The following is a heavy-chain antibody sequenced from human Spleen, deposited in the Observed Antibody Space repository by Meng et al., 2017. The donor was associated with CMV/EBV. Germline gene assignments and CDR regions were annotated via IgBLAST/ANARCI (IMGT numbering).Heavy chain of an antibody. D-gene: IGHD5-18*01. Sequence: GESLKISCAASGFSFSYFGMHWVRQAPGKGLEWVANIKQDGSEKYYVDSVKGRFTISRDNAKNSLYLQMNSLRAEDTAVYYCARDGYSYGTTDYWGQGTLVTVSS. J-gene: IGHJ4*02. CDR3: ARDGYSYGTTDY. CDR1: GFSFSYFG. V-gene: IGHV3-7*01. CDR2: IKQDGSEK.